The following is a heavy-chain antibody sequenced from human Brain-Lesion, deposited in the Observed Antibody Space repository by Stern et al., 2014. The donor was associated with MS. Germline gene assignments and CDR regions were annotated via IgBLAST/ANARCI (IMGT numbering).Heavy chain of an antibody. CDR3: AGEEDIRYCSGGSCTGNWFDP. J-gene: IGHJ5*02. V-gene: IGHV4-39*01. Sequence: QVQLVESGPGLVKPSETLSLTCTVAGGSVSSTSYAWAWIRQPPGKGLEWIGTIYYSGNTYYSPSLKSRLTIFLDTSKNQFSLHLRSVTAADTAVYYCAGEEDIRYCSGGSCTGNWFDPWGQGTLVTVSS. CDR2: IYYSGNT. D-gene: IGHD2-15*01. CDR1: GGSVSSTSYA.